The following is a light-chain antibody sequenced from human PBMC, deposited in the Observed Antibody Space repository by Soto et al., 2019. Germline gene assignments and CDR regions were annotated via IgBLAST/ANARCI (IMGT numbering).Light chain of an antibody. CDR3: QQRSNWPPIFT. Sequence: EIVLTQSPATLSLSPGEGATISCRASQIFGSILAWYQQKPGQAPMLLIYDASNRATGIPARFSGSGSGTDFTLTISSLEPEDFAVYYCQQRSNWPPIFTFGPGTKVDIK. CDR2: DAS. J-gene: IGKJ3*01. V-gene: IGKV3-11*01. CDR1: QIFGSI.